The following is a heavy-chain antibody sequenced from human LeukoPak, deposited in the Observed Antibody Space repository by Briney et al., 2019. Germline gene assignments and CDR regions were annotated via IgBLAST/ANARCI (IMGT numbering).Heavy chain of an antibody. CDR1: RFTFSNAW. CDR2: IKSKTDGGTT. D-gene: IGHD3-10*01. CDR3: TTEVNSWFGESPDF. V-gene: IGHV3-15*01. Sequence: PGGSLRLSCAASRFTFSNAWMSWVRQAPGKGLEWVGRIKSKTDGGTTDYAAPVKGRFTISRDDSKNTLHLQMNSLKTEDIAVYYCTTEVNSWFGESPDFWGQGTLVTVSS. J-gene: IGHJ4*02.